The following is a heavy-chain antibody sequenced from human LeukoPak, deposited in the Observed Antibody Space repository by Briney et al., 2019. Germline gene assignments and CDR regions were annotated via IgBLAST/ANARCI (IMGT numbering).Heavy chain of an antibody. D-gene: IGHD3-9*01. Sequence: ASVKVSCKASGYTFTSYGISWVRQAPGQGLEWMGWISAYNGNTNYAQKLQGRVTMTTDTSTSTAYMELRSLRSDDTAVYYCARLTAVFDWLLMYYFDYWGQGTLVTVSS. CDR1: GYTFTSYG. CDR2: ISAYNGNT. J-gene: IGHJ4*02. V-gene: IGHV1-18*01. CDR3: ARLTAVFDWLLMYYFDY.